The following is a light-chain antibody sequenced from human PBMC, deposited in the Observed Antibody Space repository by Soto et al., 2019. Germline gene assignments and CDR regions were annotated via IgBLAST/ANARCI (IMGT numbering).Light chain of an antibody. Sequence: QSVLTQPASVSGSPGQSITISCTGTSSDVGGYNYVSWYQQHPGKAPKLIICEVSNRPSGVSNRFSGSKSGSTASLTISGLQAEEEADYFCSSYTNSKTEVFGTGTKVTVL. V-gene: IGLV2-14*01. CDR3: SSYTNSKTEV. CDR2: EVS. J-gene: IGLJ1*01. CDR1: SSDVGGYNY.